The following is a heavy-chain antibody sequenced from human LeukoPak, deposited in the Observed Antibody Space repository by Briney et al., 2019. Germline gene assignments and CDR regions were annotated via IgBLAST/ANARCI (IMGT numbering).Heavy chain of an antibody. CDR2: IYYSGST. Sequence: SETLSLTCTVSGGSISSYYWSWIRQPPGKGLEWIGYIYYSGSTNYNPSLKSRVTISVDTSKNQFSLKLSSVTAADTAVYYCARDYGDYNYYSMDVWGKGTTVTVSS. CDR3: ARDYGDYNYYSMDV. V-gene: IGHV4-59*01. CDR1: GGSISSYY. J-gene: IGHJ6*03. D-gene: IGHD4-17*01.